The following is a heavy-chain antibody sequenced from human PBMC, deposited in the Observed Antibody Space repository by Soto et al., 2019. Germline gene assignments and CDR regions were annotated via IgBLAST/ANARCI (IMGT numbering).Heavy chain of an antibody. CDR3: ARDDGGTAIDYYFGMDV. J-gene: IGHJ6*02. D-gene: IGHD1-7*01. Sequence: QVQLVESGGGVVQPGRSLRLSCAASGFTFSNSAMHWVRQAPGKGLEWVAVISYAGTNEFYADSVKGRFTISRDNSKNTLYLQMSSLRTEDSAVYFCARDDGGTAIDYYFGMDVWGQGSTVTVSS. CDR2: ISYAGTNE. CDR1: GFTFSNSA. V-gene: IGHV3-30-3*01.